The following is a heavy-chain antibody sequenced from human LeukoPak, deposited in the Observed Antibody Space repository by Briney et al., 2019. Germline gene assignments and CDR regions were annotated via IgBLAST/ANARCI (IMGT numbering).Heavy chain of an antibody. CDR3: TTGRPWYSSSWYYFDY. J-gene: IGHJ4*02. CDR2: ISGSGGST. Sequence: GGSLRLSCAASGFTFSSYAMSWVRQAPGKGLEWVSGISGSGGSTFYADSVKGRFTISRDNSKNTLYLQMNSLKTEDTAVYYCTTGRPWYSSSWYYFDYWGQGTLVTVSS. V-gene: IGHV3-23*01. CDR1: GFTFSSYA. D-gene: IGHD6-13*01.